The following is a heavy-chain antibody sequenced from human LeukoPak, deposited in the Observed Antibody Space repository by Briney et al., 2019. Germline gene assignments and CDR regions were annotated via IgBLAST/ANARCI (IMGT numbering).Heavy chain of an antibody. V-gene: IGHV4-34*01. J-gene: IGHJ4*02. CDR1: GGSFSGYY. CDR2: INHSGST. CDR3: ARPGLRWYPRNYYFDY. D-gene: IGHD4-23*01. Sequence: KPSETLSLTCAVYGGSFSGYYWSWIRQPPGKGLEWIGEINHSGSTNYNPSLKGRVTISVDTSKNQFSLKLSSVTAADTAVYYCARPGLRWYPRNYYFDYWGQGTLVTVSS.